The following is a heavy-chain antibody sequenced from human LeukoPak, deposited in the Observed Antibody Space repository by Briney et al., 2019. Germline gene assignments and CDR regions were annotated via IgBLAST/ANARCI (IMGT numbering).Heavy chain of an antibody. Sequence: SQTLSLTCTVSGGSISSGSYYWSWIRQPPGKGLEWIGEINHSGSTNYNPSLKSRVTISVDTSKNQFSLKLSSVTAADTAVYYCASLHQVRGLTVFDYWGQGALVTVSS. J-gene: IGHJ4*02. CDR2: INHSGST. D-gene: IGHD3-10*01. CDR3: ASLHQVRGLTVFDY. CDR1: GGSISSGSYY. V-gene: IGHV4-39*07.